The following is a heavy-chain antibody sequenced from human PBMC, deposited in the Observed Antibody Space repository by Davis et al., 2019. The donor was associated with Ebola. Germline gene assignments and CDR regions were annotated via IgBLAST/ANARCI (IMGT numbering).Heavy chain of an antibody. CDR2: IYYSGST. CDR1: GGSISSYY. D-gene: IGHD6-19*01. CDR3: ARGAVAGLPFDY. V-gene: IGHV4-59*12. Sequence: MPSETLSLTCTVSGGSISSYYWSWIRQPPGKGLEWIGYIYYSGSTYYNPSLKSRVTISVDTSKNQFSLKLSSVTAADTAVYYCARGAVAGLPFDYWGQGTLVTVSS. J-gene: IGHJ4*02.